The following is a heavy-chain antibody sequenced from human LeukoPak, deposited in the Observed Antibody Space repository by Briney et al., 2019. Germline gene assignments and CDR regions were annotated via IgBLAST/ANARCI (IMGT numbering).Heavy chain of an antibody. D-gene: IGHD1-26*01. J-gene: IGHJ3*01. CDR2: IYPGDSDT. CDR1: GYGFTSHW. V-gene: IGHV5-51*01. CDR3: ARHRSAGNLDAFDL. Sequence: GESLKISCKGSGYGFTSHWIGWVRQMPGKGLEWVGIIYPGDSDTRYSPSFQGQVTISADKSITTAYLQWRSLQASDTAMFYCARHRSAGNLDAFDLWGQGTMVTVSS.